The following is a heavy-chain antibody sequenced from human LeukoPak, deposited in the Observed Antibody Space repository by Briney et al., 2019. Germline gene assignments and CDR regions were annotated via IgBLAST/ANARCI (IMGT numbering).Heavy chain of an antibody. V-gene: IGHV3-7*03. CDR1: GFTFGDYA. CDR3: AREGEGGFDY. CDR2: IKQDGSEK. D-gene: IGHD3-10*01. Sequence: PGRSLRLSCTASGFTFGDYAMSWVRQAPGKGLEWVANIKQDGSEKYYVDSVKGRFTISRDNAKNSLYLQMNSLRAEDTAVYYCAREGEGGFDYWGQGTLVTASS. J-gene: IGHJ4*02.